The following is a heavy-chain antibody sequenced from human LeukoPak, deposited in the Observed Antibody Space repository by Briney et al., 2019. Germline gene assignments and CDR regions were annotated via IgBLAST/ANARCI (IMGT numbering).Heavy chain of an antibody. Sequence: GGSLRLSCVASGFTFSDYAMSWVRQAPGKGLEWVSAISGSGGSTYYADSVKGRFTISRDNAKNSLYLQMNSLRAEDTAVYYCAREIFWSGYFSNLHFDYWGRGTLVTVSS. V-gene: IGHV3-23*01. CDR3: AREIFWSGYFSNLHFDY. J-gene: IGHJ4*02. CDR1: GFTFSDYA. CDR2: ISGSGGST. D-gene: IGHD3-3*01.